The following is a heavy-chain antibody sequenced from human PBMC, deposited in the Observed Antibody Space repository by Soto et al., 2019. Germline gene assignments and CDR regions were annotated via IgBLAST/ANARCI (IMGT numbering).Heavy chain of an antibody. J-gene: IGHJ4*02. D-gene: IGHD1-26*01. CDR2: ISYDGSNK. V-gene: IGHV3-30*18. CDR1: GFTFSSYG. Sequence: QVQLVESGGGVVQPGRSLRLSCAASGFTFSSYGMHWVRQAPGKGLEWVAVISYDGSNKYYAGSVKGRFTIPRDNSKNTLYLQMNSLRAEDTAVYYCAKEGDGYFDYWGQGTLVTVSS. CDR3: AKEGDGYFDY.